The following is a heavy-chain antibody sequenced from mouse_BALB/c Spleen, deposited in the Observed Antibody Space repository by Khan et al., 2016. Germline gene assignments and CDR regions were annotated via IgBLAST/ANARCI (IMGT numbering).Heavy chain of an antibody. CDR3: TRYYRYDETMDY. Sequence: EVQLQESGGGLVKPGGSLKLSCAASGFTFSSYTMSWVRQTPEKRLEWVATISSGGSYTYYPDSVKGRFTISRDNAKNTLYLQMSSLKSEDTAMXYCTRYYRYDETMDYWGQGTSVTVSS. J-gene: IGHJ4*01. CDR1: GFTFSSYT. CDR2: ISSGGSYT. D-gene: IGHD2-14*01. V-gene: IGHV5-6-4*01.